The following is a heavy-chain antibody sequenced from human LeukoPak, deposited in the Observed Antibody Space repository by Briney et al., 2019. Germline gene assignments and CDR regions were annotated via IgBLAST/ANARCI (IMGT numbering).Heavy chain of an antibody. V-gene: IGHV4-59*01. Sequence: SETLSLTCTVSGGSISSYYWSWIRQPPGKGLEWIGYIYYSGSTNYNPSLKSRVTISVDTSKNQFSLKLSSVTAADTAVYYCARGDFWSGTLYWGQGTLVTVSS. CDR2: IYYSGST. CDR1: GGSISSYY. D-gene: IGHD3-3*01. J-gene: IGHJ4*02. CDR3: ARGDFWSGTLY.